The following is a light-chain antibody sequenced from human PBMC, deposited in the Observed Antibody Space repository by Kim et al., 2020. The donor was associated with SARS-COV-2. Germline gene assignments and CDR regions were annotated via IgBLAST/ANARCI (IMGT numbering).Light chain of an antibody. V-gene: IGKV1-39*01. CDR1: QSISRH. CDR3: QQSYSSPWT. Sequence: DIQMTQSPFSLSASVGDRVTITCRASQSISRHLNLYPQKPGKAPKLLIYAASSLQSGVPSRFSGSGSGTDFTLTISSLQPEDFATYYCQQSYSSPWTFGQGTKVDIK. J-gene: IGKJ1*01. CDR2: AAS.